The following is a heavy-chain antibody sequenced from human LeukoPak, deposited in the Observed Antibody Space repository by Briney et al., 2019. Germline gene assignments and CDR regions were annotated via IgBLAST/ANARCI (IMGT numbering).Heavy chain of an antibody. Sequence: SETLSLTCTVSGYSISSGYYWGWIRQPPGKGLEWIGSIYHSGSTYYNPSLKSRVTISVDTSKNQFSLKLSSVTAADAAVYYCEAAGNTEKQYYDSSGYYLINYWGQGTLVTVSS. J-gene: IGHJ4*02. CDR3: EAAGNTEKQYYDSSGYYLINY. D-gene: IGHD3-22*01. CDR1: GYSISSGYY. V-gene: IGHV4-38-2*02. CDR2: IYHSGST.